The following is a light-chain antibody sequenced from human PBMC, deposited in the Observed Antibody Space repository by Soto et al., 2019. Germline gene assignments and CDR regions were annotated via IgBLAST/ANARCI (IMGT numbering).Light chain of an antibody. J-gene: IGKJ4*01. CDR3: QRYCSWPLT. CDR1: QSVTNN. V-gene: IGKV3-15*01. Sequence: EIVMTQSPATLSVSPGERATLSCRASQSVTNNWLAWYQQKPGQAPRLLIYGVSTRATGIPARFSGSGSGAEFTLTISSLQSEDFAVYYCQRYCSWPLTFGGGTKVEIK. CDR2: GVS.